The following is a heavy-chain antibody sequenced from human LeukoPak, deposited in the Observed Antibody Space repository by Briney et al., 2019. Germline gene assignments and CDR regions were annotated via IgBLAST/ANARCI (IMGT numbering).Heavy chain of an antibody. V-gene: IGHV3-48*01. CDR1: GFTFSSYS. CDR3: ARSGGSYSVDY. Sequence: GGSLRLSCAASGFTFSSYSMNWVRQAPGKGLGWVSYISSSSSTIYYADSVKGRFTISRDNAKNSLYLQMNSLRAEDTAVYYCARSGGSYSVDYWGQGTLVTVSS. CDR2: ISSSSSTI. J-gene: IGHJ4*02. D-gene: IGHD1-26*01.